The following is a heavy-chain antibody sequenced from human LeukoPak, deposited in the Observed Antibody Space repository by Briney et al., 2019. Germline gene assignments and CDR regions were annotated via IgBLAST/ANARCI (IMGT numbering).Heavy chain of an antibody. J-gene: IGHJ4*02. CDR3: ARDGSGYYIGYFDY. Sequence: ASVKVSCKASGYTFTSYAMNWVRQAPGQGLEWMGWINTNTGNPTYAQGFTGRVVFSLDTSVSTAYLQISSLKAEDTAVYYCARDGSGYYIGYFDYWGQGTLVTVSS. CDR2: INTNTGNP. CDR1: GYTFTSYA. V-gene: IGHV7-4-1*02. D-gene: IGHD3-3*01.